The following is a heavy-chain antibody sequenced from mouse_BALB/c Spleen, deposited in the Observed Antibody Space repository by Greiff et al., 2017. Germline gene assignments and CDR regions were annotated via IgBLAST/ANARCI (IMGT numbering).Heavy chain of an antibody. J-gene: IGHJ4*01. CDR2: ISIYYDNT. Sequence: LVESGPELVRPGESVKISCKGSGYTFTDYAMHWVKQSHAKGLEWIGVISIYYDNTNYNQKFKGKATMTVDKSSSTAYMELARLTSEDSAIYYCARETRYDDYAMDYWGQGTSVTVSS. V-gene: IGHV1-67*01. D-gene: IGHD2-14*01. CDR1: GYTFTDYA. CDR3: ARETRYDDYAMDY.